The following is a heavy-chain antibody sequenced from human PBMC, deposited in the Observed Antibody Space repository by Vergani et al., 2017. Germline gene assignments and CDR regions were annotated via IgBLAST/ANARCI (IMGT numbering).Heavy chain of an antibody. CDR3: AREPPYYGPPNNWFDP. V-gene: IGHV4-39*07. CDR2: IYYSGST. Sequence: QLQLQESGPGLVKPSETLSLTCTVSGGSISSSSYYWGWIRQPPGKGLGWIGSIYYSGSTNYNPSLKSRVTISVDKSKNQFSLQLSSVTAADTAVYYCAREPPYYGPPNNWFDPWGQGTLVTVSS. J-gene: IGHJ5*02. CDR1: GGSISSSSYY. D-gene: IGHD3-3*01.